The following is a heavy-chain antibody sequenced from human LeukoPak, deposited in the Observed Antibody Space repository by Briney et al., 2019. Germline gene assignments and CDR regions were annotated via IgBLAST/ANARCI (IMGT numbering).Heavy chain of an antibody. V-gene: IGHV1-2*02. CDR3: ARAPPITRGPFDP. D-gene: IGHD3-10*01. CDR2: INPNSGGT. Sequence: GASVKVSSKASGYTFTGYYMHWVRQAPGQGLEWMGWINPNSGGTIYAQKFQGRVTMTRDTSISTVYMELSRLRSDDTAVYYCARAPPITRGPFDPWGQGTLVTVSS. CDR1: GYTFTGYY. J-gene: IGHJ5*02.